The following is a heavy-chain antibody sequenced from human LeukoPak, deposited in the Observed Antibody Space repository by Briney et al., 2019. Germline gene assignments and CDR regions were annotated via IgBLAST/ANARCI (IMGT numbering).Heavy chain of an antibody. CDR2: MNPNSGNT. CDR1: GYTFTSYD. CDR3: ARDSSTRDDYYYYYGMDV. D-gene: IGHD2-2*01. Sequence: ASVKVSCKASGYTFTSYDINWVRQATGQGLEWMGWMNPNSGNTGYAQKFQGRVTMTRNTSISTAYMELSSLRSEDTAEYYCARDSSTRDDYYYYYGMDVWGQGTTVTVSS. V-gene: IGHV1-8*01. J-gene: IGHJ6*02.